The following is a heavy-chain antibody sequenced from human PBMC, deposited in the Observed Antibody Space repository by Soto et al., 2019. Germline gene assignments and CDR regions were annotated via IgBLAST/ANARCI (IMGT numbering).Heavy chain of an antibody. CDR1: GYTFTGYY. CDR2: INPNSGGT. Sequence: ASVKVSCKASGYTFTGYYMHWVRQAPGQGLEWMGWINPNSGGTNYAQKFQGWVTMTRDTSISTAYMELSRLRSDDTAVYYCARDRVIYDSSGEEAFDIWGQGTMVTVS. V-gene: IGHV1-2*04. J-gene: IGHJ3*02. D-gene: IGHD3-22*01. CDR3: ARDRVIYDSSGEEAFDI.